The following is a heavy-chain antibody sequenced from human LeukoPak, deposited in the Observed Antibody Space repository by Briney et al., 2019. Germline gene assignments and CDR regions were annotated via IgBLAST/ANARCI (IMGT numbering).Heavy chain of an antibody. J-gene: IGHJ6*04. CDR3: ARTNYYYYFGMDV. V-gene: IGHV3-74*01. CDR1: GFTFSSYG. CDR2: INIDGSST. Sequence: GGSLRLSCAASGFTFSSYGMQWVRQAAGKGLVWVSRINIDGSSTSYADSVKGRFTISRDNAKNTLYLQMNSLRAEDTAVYYCARTNYYYYFGMDVWGKGTTVTVSS.